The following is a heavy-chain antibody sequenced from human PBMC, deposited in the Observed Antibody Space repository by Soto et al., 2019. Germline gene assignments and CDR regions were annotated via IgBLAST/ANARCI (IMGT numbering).Heavy chain of an antibody. D-gene: IGHD3-10*01. CDR3: AKTGYYYGLFDY. CDR1: GFTFSSSG. Sequence: GVSLRLSCAASGFTFSSSGMHWVRQAPGKGLEWVAVISYDGSNKYYADSVKGRFTISRDNSKNTLYLQMNSLRAEDTAVYYCAKTGYYYGLFDYWGQGTLVTVSS. CDR2: ISYDGSNK. J-gene: IGHJ4*02. V-gene: IGHV3-30*18.